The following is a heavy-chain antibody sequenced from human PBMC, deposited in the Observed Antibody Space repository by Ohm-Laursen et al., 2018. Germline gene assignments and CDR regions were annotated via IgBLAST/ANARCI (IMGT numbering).Heavy chain of an antibody. CDR3: ARDPPEDSSWYADY. V-gene: IGHV3-11*04. Sequence: SLRLSCTASGFTFSDYYMSWIRQAPGKGLEWVSYISSSGSTIYYADSVKGRSTISRGNANNSVYLQMNSLRAEDTAVYYCARDPPEDSSWYADYWGQGTLVTVSP. D-gene: IGHD6-13*01. CDR1: GFTFSDYY. J-gene: IGHJ4*02. CDR2: ISSSGSTI.